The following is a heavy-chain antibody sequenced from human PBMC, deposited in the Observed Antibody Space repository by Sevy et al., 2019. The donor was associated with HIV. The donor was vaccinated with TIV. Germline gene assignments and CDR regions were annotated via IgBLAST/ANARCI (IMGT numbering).Heavy chain of an antibody. CDR3: ARPRANYVDHYFFYAMDV. CDR2: ISYDGSDK. CDR1: GFTFSSYA. V-gene: IGHV3-30-3*01. D-gene: IGHD4-17*01. J-gene: IGHJ6*02. Sequence: GGSLRLSCAASGFTFSSYAMHWVRQAPGKGLEWVALISYDGSDKYYAYSVKGRFTISRDNFKNTLYLQMNSLTTADTAVYYCARPRANYVDHYFFYAMDVWGQGTTVTVSS.